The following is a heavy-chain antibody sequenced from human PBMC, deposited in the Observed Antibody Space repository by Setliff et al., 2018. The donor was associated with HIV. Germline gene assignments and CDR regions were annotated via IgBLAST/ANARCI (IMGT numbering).Heavy chain of an antibody. D-gene: IGHD5-12*01. CDR2: IYYTENT. V-gene: IGHV4-39*01. J-gene: IGHJ4*01. Sequence: SETLSLTCTVSGGSITNSNYYWGWFRQPPGKGLEWIGAIYYTENTYYNPSLKSRVTMSVDTSKNQFSLKLRSVTVADTAVYFCATLRWLRSKHSDYWGQGIQVTVSS. CDR3: ATLRWLRSKHSDY. CDR1: GGSITNSNYY.